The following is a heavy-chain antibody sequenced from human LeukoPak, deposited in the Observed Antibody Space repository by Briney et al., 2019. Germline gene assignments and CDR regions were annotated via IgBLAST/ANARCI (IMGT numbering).Heavy chain of an antibody. D-gene: IGHD6-13*01. CDR3: AREGIYSSSWYERAFDI. CDR1: GGSISSSSYY. CDR2: IYYSGST. J-gene: IGHJ3*02. Sequence: SETLSLTCTVSGGSISSSSYYWGWIRQPPGKGLEWIGSIYYSGSTYYNPSLKSRVTISVDTSKNQFSLKLSSVTAADTAVYYCAREGIYSSSWYERAFDIWGQGTMVTVSS. V-gene: IGHV4-39*02.